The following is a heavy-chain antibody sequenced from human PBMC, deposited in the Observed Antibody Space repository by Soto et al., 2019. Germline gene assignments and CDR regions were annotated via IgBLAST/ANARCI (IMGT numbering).Heavy chain of an antibody. CDR3: ARLEYCSSTSCGGFDY. V-gene: IGHV4-31*03. Sequence: PSETLSLTCTVSGGSISSGGYYWSWIRQHPGKGLEWIGYIYYSGSTYYNPSLKSRVTISVDTSKNQFSLKLSSVTAADTAVYYCARLEYCSSTSCGGFDYWGQGTLVTVSS. CDR2: IYYSGST. D-gene: IGHD2-2*01. CDR1: GGSISSGGYY. J-gene: IGHJ4*02.